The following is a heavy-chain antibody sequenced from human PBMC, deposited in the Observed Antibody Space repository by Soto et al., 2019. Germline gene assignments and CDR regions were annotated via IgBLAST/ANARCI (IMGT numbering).Heavy chain of an antibody. D-gene: IGHD3-9*01. CDR2: IYYSGST. Sequence: PSETLSLTCTVSGGSISSYYWSWIRQPPGKGLEWIGYIYYSGSTNYNPSLKRRVTFSADSSRGQFSLRLNSVTAADTAVYYCARTVLGPDLLADSFVDYYYYMDVWGQGTTITV. J-gene: IGHJ6*03. CDR3: ARTVLGPDLLADSFVDYYYYMDV. V-gene: IGHV4-59*08. CDR1: GGSISSYY.